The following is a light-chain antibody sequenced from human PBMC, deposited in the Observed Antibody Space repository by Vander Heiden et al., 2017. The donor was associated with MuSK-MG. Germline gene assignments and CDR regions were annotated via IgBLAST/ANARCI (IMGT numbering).Light chain of an antibody. CDR3: YSAPDGDVV. J-gene: IGLJ2*01. CDR1: VLEKKY. V-gene: IGLV3-27*01. Sequence: SYELTQPSSVSVSPGQAARITCSGDVLEKKYARWLQQKPGQAPVLVMYKDSERPSWIPDRFSASSSGTTVTLTIRGAQVEDEADYYCYSAPDGDVVFGGGTKLTVL. CDR2: KDS.